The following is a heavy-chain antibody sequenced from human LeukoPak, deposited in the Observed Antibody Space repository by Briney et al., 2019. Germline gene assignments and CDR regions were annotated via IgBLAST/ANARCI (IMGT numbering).Heavy chain of an antibody. CDR3: AREYDSSGYQLPPPHFQH. CDR2: ISGSGGST. Sequence: GRSLRLSCAASGFNFGSYGMHWVRQAPGKGLEWVSAISGSGGSTYYADSVKGRFTISRDNSKNTLYLQMNSLRAEDTAVYYCAREYDSSGYQLPPPHFQHWGQGTLVTVSS. CDR1: GFNFGSYG. J-gene: IGHJ1*01. V-gene: IGHV3-23*01. D-gene: IGHD3-22*01.